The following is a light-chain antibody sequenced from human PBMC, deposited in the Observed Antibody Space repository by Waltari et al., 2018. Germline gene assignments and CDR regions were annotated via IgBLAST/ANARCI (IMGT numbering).Light chain of an antibody. CDR3: QQYSDWPPLT. J-gene: IGKJ4*01. CDR2: AAS. Sequence: EILMTQSPGTLSVSPGETATLSCRASQSLSRNLAWYQLKPGQAPRLLIYAASTVATGIPARFSGSGSGTEFTLTISSLQSEDFAVYYCQQYSDWPPLTFGGGTKVEIK. CDR1: QSLSRN. V-gene: IGKV3-15*01.